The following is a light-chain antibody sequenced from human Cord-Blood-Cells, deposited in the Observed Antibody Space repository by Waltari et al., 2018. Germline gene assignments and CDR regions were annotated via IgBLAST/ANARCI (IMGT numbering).Light chain of an antibody. CDR3: CSYAGSSTLV. J-gene: IGLJ2*01. CDR2: EGS. CDR1: SRDVGSYNP. Sequence: QSALTQPASVSGSPGQSITISCTGTSRDVGSYNPFSWYQQHPGKAPKLMIYEGSKRPSGVSNRFSGSKSGNTASLTISGLQAEDEADYYCCSYAGSSTLVFGGGTKLTVL. V-gene: IGLV2-23*01.